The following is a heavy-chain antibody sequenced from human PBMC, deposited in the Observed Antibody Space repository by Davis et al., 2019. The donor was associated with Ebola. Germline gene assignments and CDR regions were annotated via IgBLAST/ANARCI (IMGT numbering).Heavy chain of an antibody. Sequence: PGGSLRLSCAASGFAFSSYGMHWVRQAPGKGLEWVAIISYDASNKYYADSVKGRFTISRDNAKNSLYLQVNSLRAEDTAVYYCAGTDSYFWYFDLWGRGTLVTVSS. CDR3: AGTDSYFWYFDL. J-gene: IGHJ2*01. V-gene: IGHV3-30*03. CDR1: GFAFSSYG. CDR2: ISYDASNK. D-gene: IGHD2/OR15-2a*01.